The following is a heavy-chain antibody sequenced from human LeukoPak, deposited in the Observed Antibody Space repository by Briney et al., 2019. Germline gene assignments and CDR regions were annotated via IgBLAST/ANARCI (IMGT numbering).Heavy chain of an antibody. Sequence: SETLSLTCTVSGGSISSYYWSWIRQPPAKGLEWLAYINDSGRTNYNPSLRSRLTISVDTSKNQFSLNLNSVTAADTAVYYCARHGYDTYFYQAHFDYWGQGAQVTVSS. CDR1: GGSISSYY. CDR2: INDSGRT. D-gene: IGHD3-22*01. J-gene: IGHJ4*02. CDR3: ARHGYDTYFYQAHFDY. V-gene: IGHV4-59*08.